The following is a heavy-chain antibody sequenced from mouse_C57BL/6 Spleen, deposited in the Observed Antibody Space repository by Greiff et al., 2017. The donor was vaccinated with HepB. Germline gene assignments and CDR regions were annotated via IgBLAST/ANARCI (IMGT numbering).Heavy chain of an antibody. CDR3: AREGTVGYYYAMDY. V-gene: IGHV5-16*01. Sequence: EVHLVESEGGLVQPGSSMKLSCTASGFTFSDYYMAWVRQVPEKGLEWVANINYDGSSTYYLDSLKSRFIISRDNAKNILYLQMSSLKSEDTATYYCAREGTVGYYYAMDYWGQGTSVTVSS. D-gene: IGHD1-1*01. CDR2: INYDGSST. J-gene: IGHJ4*01. CDR1: GFTFSDYY.